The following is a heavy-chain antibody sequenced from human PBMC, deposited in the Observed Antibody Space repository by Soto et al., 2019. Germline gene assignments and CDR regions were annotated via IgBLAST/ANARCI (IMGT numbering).Heavy chain of an antibody. V-gene: IGHV1-8*01. J-gene: IGHJ6*02. Sequence: GASVKISCKASGYPFTSYDINWVRQATGQGLEWMGWMNPNSGNTGYAQKFQGRVTMTRNTSISTAYMELSSLRSEDTAVYYCARGVLRFLEWPEDNYYYYGMDVWGQGTTVTVSS. CDR3: ARGVLRFLEWPEDNYYYYGMDV. D-gene: IGHD3-3*01. CDR1: GYPFTSYD. CDR2: MNPNSGNT.